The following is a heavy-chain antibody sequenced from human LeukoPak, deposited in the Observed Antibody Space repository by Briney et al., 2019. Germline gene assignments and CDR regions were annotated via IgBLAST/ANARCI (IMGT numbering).Heavy chain of an antibody. J-gene: IGHJ4*02. CDR1: GFTFSSYS. Sequence: PGGSLRLSCAASGFTFSSYSMNWVRQAPGKGLEWVSYITSSSSPIYYADSVKGRFTISRDNDKNSLYLQMNSLRAEDTAVYYCTRDNRGYDYWGQGTLVTVSS. CDR2: ITSSSSPI. CDR3: TRDNRGYDY. V-gene: IGHV3-48*01. D-gene: IGHD5-12*01.